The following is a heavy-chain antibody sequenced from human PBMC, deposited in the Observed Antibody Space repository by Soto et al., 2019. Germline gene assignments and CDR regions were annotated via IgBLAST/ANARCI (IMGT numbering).Heavy chain of an antibody. V-gene: IGHV1-18*01. CDR3: ARDTNYDFWSGYLGSVGMDV. J-gene: IGHJ6*02. CDR1: GYTFTSYG. CDR2: ISAYNGNT. D-gene: IGHD3-3*01. Sequence: ASVKVSCKASGYTFTSYGISWVRQAPGQGLEWMGWISAYNGNTNYAQKLQGRVNMTTDTSTSTAYMELRSLRSDDTAVYYCARDTNYDFWSGYLGSVGMDVWGQGTTVTVSS.